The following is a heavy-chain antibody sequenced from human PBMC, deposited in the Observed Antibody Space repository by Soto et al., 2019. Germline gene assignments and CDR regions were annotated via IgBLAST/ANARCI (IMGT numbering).Heavy chain of an antibody. CDR1: GGSISSYY. V-gene: IGHV4-59*01. Sequence: SETLSLTCTVSGGSISSYYWSWIRQPPGKGLEWIGYIYYSGSTNYNPSLKSRVTISVDTSKNQFSLKLNSVTAADTAVYYCARLPSTSFNWFDPWGQGTLVTVSS. CDR3: ARLPSTSFNWFDP. J-gene: IGHJ5*02. CDR2: IYYSGST. D-gene: IGHD2-2*01.